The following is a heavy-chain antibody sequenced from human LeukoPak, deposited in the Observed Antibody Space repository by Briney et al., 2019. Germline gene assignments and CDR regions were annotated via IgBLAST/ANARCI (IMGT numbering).Heavy chain of an antibody. CDR1: GFTFSSYG. D-gene: IGHD2-15*01. J-gene: IGHJ4*02. CDR3: ATGPYVVVVAALFDY. Sequence: GGSLRLSCAASGFTFSSYGMHWVRQAPGKGLEWVAVISYDGSNKYYADSVKGRFTISRDNSKNTLYLQMNSLRAEDTAVYYCATGPYVVVVAALFDYWGQGTLVTVSS. V-gene: IGHV3-30*03. CDR2: ISYDGSNK.